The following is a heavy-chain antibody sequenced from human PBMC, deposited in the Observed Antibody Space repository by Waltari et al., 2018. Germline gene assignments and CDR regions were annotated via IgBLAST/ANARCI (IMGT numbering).Heavy chain of an antibody. J-gene: IGHJ6*02. Sequence: QVQLQESGPGLVKPSQTLSLTCTVSGGSISSGSYYWSWIRQPAGKGLEWIGRIYTSGGTNYNPSLKSRVTISVDTSKNQFSLKLSSVTAADTAVYYCARDRGYSSGSKYLRELDVWGQGTTVTVSS. CDR3: ARDRGYSSGSKYLRELDV. D-gene: IGHD6-19*01. V-gene: IGHV4-61*02. CDR2: IYTSGGT. CDR1: GGSISSGSYY.